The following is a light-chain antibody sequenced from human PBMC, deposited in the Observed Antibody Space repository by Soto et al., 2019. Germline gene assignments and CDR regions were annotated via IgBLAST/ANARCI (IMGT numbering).Light chain of an antibody. J-gene: IGLJ1*01. Sequence: QSALTQPASVSGSPGQSITISCTGTSSDVGGYNYVSWYQQHPGKAPKLMIYEVSNRPSGGSNRFSGSQSGNTASLTISGLQAEDEADYYCSSYGGSNNYVFGTGTKVTVL. CDR2: EVS. V-gene: IGLV2-14*01. CDR1: SSDVGGYNY. CDR3: SSYGGSNNYV.